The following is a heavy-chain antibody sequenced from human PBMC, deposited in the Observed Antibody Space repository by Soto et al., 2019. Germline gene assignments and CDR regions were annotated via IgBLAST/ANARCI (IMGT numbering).Heavy chain of an antibody. Sequence: EVQLVESGGGLVKPGGSLRLSCAASGFDFSSYSMNWVRQAQGKGLEWVSSINEDSSYIYYAHSLRGRFTISRDNAKESLYLHMNSMRAEDTAVYYCVRDFGWYFRSGYMDVWGDGATVTVSS. CDR2: INEDSSYI. V-gene: IGHV3-21*02. CDR1: GFDFSSYS. J-gene: IGHJ6*03. CDR3: VRDFGWYFRSGYMDV. D-gene: IGHD3-3*01.